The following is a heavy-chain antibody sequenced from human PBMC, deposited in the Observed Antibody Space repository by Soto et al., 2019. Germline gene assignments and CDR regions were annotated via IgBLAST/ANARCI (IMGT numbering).Heavy chain of an antibody. Sequence: PGGSLRLSCVAAGFTFSSAAMNWVRQAPGKGLEWVSIISDTGTRTHYADSVKGRFTISRDNSKNTLYLDMNSLRAEDTAVYYCARAWLRQQPNLFDPWGQGTLVTVSS. CDR1: GFTFSSAA. D-gene: IGHD5-18*01. CDR2: ISDTGTRT. V-gene: IGHV3-23*01. J-gene: IGHJ5*02. CDR3: ARAWLRQQPNLFDP.